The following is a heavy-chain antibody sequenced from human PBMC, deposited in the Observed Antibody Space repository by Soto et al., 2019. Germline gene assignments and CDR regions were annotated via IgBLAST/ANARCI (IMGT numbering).Heavy chain of an antibody. Sequence: QVQLVQSGAEVKKPGSSVKVSCKASGGTFSSYAISWVRQAPGQGLEWMGGIIPIFGKANYAQKIQGRVTITADESTSAAYMGLSSLRSEDTAVYYCARPPGGRGYSYGMDVWGQGTTVTVSS. J-gene: IGHJ6*02. D-gene: IGHD2-15*01. CDR2: IIPIFGKA. CDR1: GGTFSSYA. CDR3: ARPPGGRGYSYGMDV. V-gene: IGHV1-69*12.